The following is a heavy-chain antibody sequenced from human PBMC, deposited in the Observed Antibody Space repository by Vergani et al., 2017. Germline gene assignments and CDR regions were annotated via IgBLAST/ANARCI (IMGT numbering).Heavy chain of an antibody. V-gene: IGHV3-11*04. D-gene: IGHD2-15*01. CDR3: ARDWSTPYCSGGSCYVHHAFDI. CDR2: ISSSSSTI. Sequence: QVQLQQWGAGLLKPSETLSLTCAVYGGSFSGYYWSWIRQPPGKGLEWVSYISSSSSTIYYADSVKGRFTISRDNAKNSLYLQMNSLRDEDTAVYYCARDWSTPYCSGGSCYVHHAFDIWGQGTMVTVSS. J-gene: IGHJ3*02. CDR1: GGSFSGYY.